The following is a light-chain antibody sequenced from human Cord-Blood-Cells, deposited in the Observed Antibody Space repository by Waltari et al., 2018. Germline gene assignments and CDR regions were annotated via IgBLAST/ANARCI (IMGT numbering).Light chain of an antibody. CDR1: SRDVGGYNY. CDR3: SSYAGSNNLNVV. Sequence: QSALTQPPPAPGSPGPSVTISCPGTSRDVGGYNYVPWHQQPPGNAPNIMIYEVSTRPSGVPDRFSGSKSGNTASLTVSGLQAEDEADYYCSSYAGSNNLNVVFGGGTKLTVL. V-gene: IGLV2-8*01. CDR2: EVS. J-gene: IGLJ2*01.